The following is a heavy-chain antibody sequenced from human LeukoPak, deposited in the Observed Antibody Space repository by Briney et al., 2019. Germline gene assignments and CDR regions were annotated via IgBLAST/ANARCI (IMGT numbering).Heavy chain of an antibody. J-gene: IGHJ3*02. Sequence: ASVKLSCKASGYTFTGYYMHWVRQAPGQGLEWMGRINPNSGGTNYAQKFQGRVTMTRDTSISTAYMELSRLRSDDTAVYYCARDSGWSNDAFDIWGQGTMVTVSS. D-gene: IGHD6-19*01. CDR3: ARDSGWSNDAFDI. CDR2: INPNSGGT. V-gene: IGHV1-2*06. CDR1: GYTFTGYY.